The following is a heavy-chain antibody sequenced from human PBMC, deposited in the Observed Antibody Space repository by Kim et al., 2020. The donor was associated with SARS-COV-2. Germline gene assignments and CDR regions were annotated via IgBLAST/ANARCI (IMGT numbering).Heavy chain of an antibody. CDR2: ISSSSNSK. CDR3: AREVLVSPDAFDI. D-gene: IGHD2-2*01. Sequence: GGSLRLSCAVSGFTFRSYEMNWVRQAPGKGLEWVSYISSSSNSKYYADSVKGRFTISRDNAKDSLYLQMNGLRAEDTAVYYCAREVLVSPDAFDIWGQGTMVTVSS. J-gene: IGHJ3*02. CDR1: GFTFRSYE. V-gene: IGHV3-48*03.